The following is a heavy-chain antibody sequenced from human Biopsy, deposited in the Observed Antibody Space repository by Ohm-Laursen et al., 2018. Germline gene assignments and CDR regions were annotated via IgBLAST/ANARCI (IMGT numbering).Heavy chain of an antibody. V-gene: IGHV4-31*02. CDR3: VRELKTGTAEAWYFDL. J-gene: IGHJ2*01. CDR1: GASVKTSGYF. CDR2: ISYNERT. D-gene: IGHD3-9*01. Sequence: TLSLTCSVSGASVKTSGYFWAWIRQRPGEGLEWIGYISYNERTHYNPSLTSRLAISFDTSNNRISLQLRSVSVADTAVYYCVRELKTGTAEAWYFDLWGRGSPVTVPS.